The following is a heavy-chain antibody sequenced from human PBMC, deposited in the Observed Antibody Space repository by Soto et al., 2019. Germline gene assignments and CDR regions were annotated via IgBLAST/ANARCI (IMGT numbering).Heavy chain of an antibody. CDR1: GFTFSSYS. V-gene: IGHV3-48*02. J-gene: IGHJ4*02. CDR3: ARVAYSGSYYASFDY. Sequence: GGSLRLSCAASGFTFSSYSMNWVRQAPGKGLEWVSYISSSSSTIYYADSVKGRFTISRDNAKNSLYLQMNSLRDEDTAVYYCARVAYSGSYYASFDYWGQGTLVTVSS. D-gene: IGHD1-26*01. CDR2: ISSSSSTI.